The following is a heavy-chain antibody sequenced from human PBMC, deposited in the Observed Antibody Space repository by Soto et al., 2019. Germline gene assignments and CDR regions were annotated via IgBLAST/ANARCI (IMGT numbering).Heavy chain of an antibody. J-gene: IGHJ4*02. CDR3: ARGDMVVVPAARVDYFDY. Sequence: ASVKVSCKASGYTFTSYGISWVRQAPGQGLEWMGWISAYNGNTNYAQKLQGRVTMTTDTSTSTAYMELRSLRSDDAAVYYCARGDMVVVPAARVDYFDYWGQGTLVTVSS. CDR1: GYTFTSYG. CDR2: ISAYNGNT. V-gene: IGHV1-18*01. D-gene: IGHD2-2*01.